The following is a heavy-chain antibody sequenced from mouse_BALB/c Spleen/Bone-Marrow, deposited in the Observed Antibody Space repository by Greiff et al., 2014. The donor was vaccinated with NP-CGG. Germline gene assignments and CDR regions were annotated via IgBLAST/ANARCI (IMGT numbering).Heavy chain of an antibody. Sequence: VMLVESGAELVRPGASVKLSCKASGYTFTSYWMQWVKQRPGQGLEWIGAIYPGDGDTRYTQKFKGKATLTADKSSSTAYKQLSSLASEDSAVYYCARGDYDYDGWFAYWGQGTLVTVSA. D-gene: IGHD2-4*01. CDR3: ARGDYDYDGWFAY. V-gene: IGHV1-87*01. CDR2: IYPGDGDT. J-gene: IGHJ3*01. CDR1: GYTFTSYW.